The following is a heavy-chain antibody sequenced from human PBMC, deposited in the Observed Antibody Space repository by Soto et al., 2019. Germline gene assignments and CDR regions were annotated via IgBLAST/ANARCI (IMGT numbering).Heavy chain of an antibody. D-gene: IGHD3-10*01. Sequence: GESLKISCVASGFTFSSFGMNWVRQAPGKGLEWVSYISSSGFSRYHADSVKGRFTISRDNANNSLFLQMNSLRDEDTAVYFCARDLRDYYGSGSYYYFDYWGQGTLVTVSS. CDR1: GFTFSSFG. J-gene: IGHJ4*02. CDR2: ISSSGFSR. V-gene: IGHV3-48*02. CDR3: ARDLRDYYGSGSYYYFDY.